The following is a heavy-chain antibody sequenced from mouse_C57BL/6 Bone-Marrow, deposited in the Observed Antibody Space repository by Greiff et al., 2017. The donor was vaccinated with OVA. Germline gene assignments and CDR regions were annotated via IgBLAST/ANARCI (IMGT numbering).Heavy chain of an antibody. CDR2: INPGSGGT. CDR1: GYAFTNYL. J-gene: IGHJ3*01. Sequence: QVQLQQSGAELVRPGTSVKVSCKASGYAFTNYLIEWVKQRPGQGLEWIGVINPGSGGTNYNEKFKGKATLTADKSSSTAYMQLSSLTSEDSAVYFCARDSNWFAYWGQGTLVTVFA. CDR3: ARDSNWFAY. V-gene: IGHV1-54*01. D-gene: IGHD2-5*01.